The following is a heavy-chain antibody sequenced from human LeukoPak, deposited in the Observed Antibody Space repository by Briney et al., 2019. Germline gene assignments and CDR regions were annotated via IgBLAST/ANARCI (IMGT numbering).Heavy chain of an antibody. D-gene: IGHD3-10*01. CDR3: VRELSGGTFDY. Sequence: GASVKVSSTASVYSFTNYLIHWMRQAPGQGLEWLGIINPSSGDTSYAQNFQGRVTISRDTSTTTVYMELSSLRSEDTAVYYCVRELSGGTFDYWGQGTLVTVSS. V-gene: IGHV1-46*01. J-gene: IGHJ4*02. CDR1: VYSFTNYL. CDR2: INPSSGDT.